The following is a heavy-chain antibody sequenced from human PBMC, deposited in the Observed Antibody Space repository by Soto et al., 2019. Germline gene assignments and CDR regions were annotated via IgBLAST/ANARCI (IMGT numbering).Heavy chain of an antibody. CDR3: ARGLVGATHYDAFDI. D-gene: IGHD1-26*01. CDR1: GGSFSGYY. Sequence: QVQLQQWGAGLLKPSETLSLNGAVYGGSFSGYYWNWIRQPPGKGLEWIGKINHRGTTNYNPSLKSRVTISIDTSRNQLSLKLSSVTAADTAVYYCARGLVGATHYDAFDIWGQRTMVTVSS. CDR2: INHRGTT. J-gene: IGHJ3*02. V-gene: IGHV4-34*01.